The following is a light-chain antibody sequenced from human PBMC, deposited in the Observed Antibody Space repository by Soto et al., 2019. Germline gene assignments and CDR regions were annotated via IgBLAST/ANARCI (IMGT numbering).Light chain of an antibody. Sequence: EIVLTQSPGTLSLSPGERATLSCRASQSVSSSYLAWYQQKPGQAPRLLIHGASSRATGIPDRFSGSGSGTDFTLTISRLEPEDFAVYYCQQYGSSSYTFGQGNQLEIK. CDR3: QQYGSSSYT. V-gene: IGKV3-20*01. CDR1: QSVSSSY. J-gene: IGKJ2*01. CDR2: GAS.